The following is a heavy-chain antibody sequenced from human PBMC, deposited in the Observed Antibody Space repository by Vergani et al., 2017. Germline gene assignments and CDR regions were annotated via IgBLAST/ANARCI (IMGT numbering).Heavy chain of an antibody. CDR3: AKDRPYSSSWYPRGPYYFDY. D-gene: IGHD6-13*01. J-gene: IGHJ4*02. Sequence: EVQLLESGGGLVQPGGSLRLSCAASGFTFSSYAMSWVRQAPGQGLEWVSAISGSGGSTYYADSVKGRFTISRDNSKNTLYLQMNSLRAEDTAVYYCAKDRPYSSSWYPRGPYYFDYWGQGTLVTVSS. CDR1: GFTFSSYA. V-gene: IGHV3-23*01. CDR2: ISGSGGST.